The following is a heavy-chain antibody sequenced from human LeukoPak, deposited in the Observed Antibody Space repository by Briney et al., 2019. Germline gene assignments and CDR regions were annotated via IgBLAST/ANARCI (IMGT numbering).Heavy chain of an antibody. J-gene: IGHJ6*03. D-gene: IGHD2-2*01. CDR2: ISGSGGST. V-gene: IGHV3-23*01. CDR1: GFTFSSYD. Sequence: PGGSLRLSCAASGFTFSSYDMSWVRQAPGKGLEWVSAISGSGGSTYYADSVKGRFTISRDNAKNSLYLQMNSLRAEDTAVYYCARSVSYAKFYYYYYMDVWGKGTTVTVSS. CDR3: ARSVSYAKFYYYYYMDV.